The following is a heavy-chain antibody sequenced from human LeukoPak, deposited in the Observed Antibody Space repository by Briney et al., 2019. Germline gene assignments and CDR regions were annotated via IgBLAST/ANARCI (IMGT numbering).Heavy chain of an antibody. CDR2: VYTSGST. CDR3: ARGSSGWPY. V-gene: IGHV4-61*02. D-gene: IGHD6-19*01. J-gene: IGHJ4*02. CDR1: GGSITSGTYY. Sequence: PSETLSLTCTVSGGSITSGTYYWTWIRQPAGKGLEWIGRVYTSGSTNYKPSLKSRVTISVDASKNQFSLKLSSVTAADTAVYYCARGSSGWPYWGQGTLVTVSS.